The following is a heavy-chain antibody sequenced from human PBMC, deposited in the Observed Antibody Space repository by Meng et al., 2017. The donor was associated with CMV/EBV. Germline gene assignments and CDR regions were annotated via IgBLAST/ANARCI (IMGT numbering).Heavy chain of an antibody. CDR2: ISSSSSYI. CDR1: GFTFSSSS. V-gene: IGHV3-21*01. CDR3: ARDYGGNSNYYYGMDV. D-gene: IGHD4-23*01. Sequence: LSLTCAASGFTFSSSSMNWVRQAPGKGLEWVSSISSSSSYIYYADSVKGRFTISRDNAKNSLYLQMNSLRAEDTAVYYCARDYGGNSNYYYGMDVWGQGTTVTVSS. J-gene: IGHJ6*02.